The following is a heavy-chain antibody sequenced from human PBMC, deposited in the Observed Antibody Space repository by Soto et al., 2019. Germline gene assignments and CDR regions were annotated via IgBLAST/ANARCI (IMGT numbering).Heavy chain of an antibody. CDR3: AANDDYGGNEDDY. Sequence: SVKVSCKASGFTFTSSAVQWVRQARGQRLEWIGWIVVGSGNTNYAQKFQERVTITRDMSTSTAYMELSSLRSEDTAVYYCAANDDYGGNEDDYWGQGTLVTVSS. J-gene: IGHJ4*02. CDR1: GFTFTSSA. V-gene: IGHV1-58*01. D-gene: IGHD4-17*01. CDR2: IVVGSGNT.